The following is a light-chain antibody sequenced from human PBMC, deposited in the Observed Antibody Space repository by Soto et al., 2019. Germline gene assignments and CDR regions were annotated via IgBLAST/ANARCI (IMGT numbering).Light chain of an antibody. CDR2: AAS. CDR3: LQHNSYPLT. Sequence: MTQAGATVSATEGDRVTIGCRASQSISSWLAWYQQKPGKAPKRLIYAASSLQSGVPSRFSGSGSGTEFTLTISSLQPEDFATYSCLQHNSYPLTPGGRTKVDIK. CDR1: QSISSW. V-gene: IGKV1-5*01. J-gene: IGKJ4*01.